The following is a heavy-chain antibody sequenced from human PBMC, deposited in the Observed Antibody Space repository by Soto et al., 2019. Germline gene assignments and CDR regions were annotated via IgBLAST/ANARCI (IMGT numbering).Heavy chain of an antibody. D-gene: IGHD6-19*01. Sequence: EVQLLESGGGLVQPGGSLRLSCAASGFTFSSYAMSWVRQAPGKGLEWVSAISGSGDSTYYADSVKGRFTISRDNSKNTLYLQMNSLRAEDTAVYYCAKHKAVAGTYYYYGMDVWGQGTTVTVSS. CDR3: AKHKAVAGTYYYYGMDV. CDR1: GFTFSSYA. CDR2: ISGSGDST. V-gene: IGHV3-23*01. J-gene: IGHJ6*02.